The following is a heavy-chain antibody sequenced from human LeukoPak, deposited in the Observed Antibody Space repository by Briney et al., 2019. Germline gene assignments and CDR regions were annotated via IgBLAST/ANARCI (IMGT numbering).Heavy chain of an antibody. Sequence: PSQTLSLTCTVSGGSISSGDYYWRWIRQPPGKGLEWIGYIYHSGSTYYNPSLKSRVTISVDRSKNQFSPKLSSVTAADTAVYYCARTVVPAAFDYWGQGTLVTVSS. CDR3: ARTVVPAAFDY. J-gene: IGHJ4*02. V-gene: IGHV4-30-2*01. D-gene: IGHD2-2*01. CDR2: IYHSGST. CDR1: GGSISSGDYY.